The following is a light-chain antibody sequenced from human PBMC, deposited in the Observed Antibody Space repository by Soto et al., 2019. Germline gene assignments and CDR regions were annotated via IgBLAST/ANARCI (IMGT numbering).Light chain of an antibody. V-gene: IGLV2-11*01. Sequence: QSVLTRPRSVSGSPGQSVAISCTGTSSDVGGYNYVSWYQQHPGKAPKLMIYDVSKRPSGVPDRFSGSRSGNTASLTISGLQADDEADYYCCSYAGSYTYVFGTGTKVTVL. CDR1: SSDVGGYNY. CDR2: DVS. J-gene: IGLJ1*01. CDR3: CSYAGSYTYV.